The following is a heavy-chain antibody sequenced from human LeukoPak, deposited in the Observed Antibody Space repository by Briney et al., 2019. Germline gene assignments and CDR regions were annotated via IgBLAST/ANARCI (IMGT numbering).Heavy chain of an antibody. CDR2: ISDSGDTT. D-gene: IGHD3-10*01. CDR1: GFTFSNYA. J-gene: IGHJ4*02. CDR3: AKAARISEYYFEY. V-gene: IGHV3-23*01. Sequence: GGSPRLSCAASGFTFSNYAMSWVRQAPGKGLDWVSGISDSGDTTYYADSVKGRFTISRDNSKNTLYLQMNSLRAEDTAVYYCAKAARISEYYFEYWGQGTLVTVSS.